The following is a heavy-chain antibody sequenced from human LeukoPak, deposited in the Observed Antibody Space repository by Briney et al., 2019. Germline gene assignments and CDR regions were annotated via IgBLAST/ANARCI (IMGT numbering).Heavy chain of an antibody. CDR3: AIYQQQPRLGSDY. D-gene: IGHD2-2*01. CDR2: ISTSGDEI. J-gene: IGHJ4*02. Sequence: GGSLRLSCAASGFTFISYAMTWVRQAPGKGLEWVSVISTSGDEIHYADSVKGRFTISRDNSKNTLSLQMNSLRVDDTAIYYCAIYQQQPRLGSDYWGQGTLVTVSS. CDR1: GFTFISYA. V-gene: IGHV3-23*01.